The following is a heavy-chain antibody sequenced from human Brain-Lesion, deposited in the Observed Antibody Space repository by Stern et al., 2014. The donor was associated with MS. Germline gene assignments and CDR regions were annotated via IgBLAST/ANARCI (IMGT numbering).Heavy chain of an antibody. CDR1: GGSVSSTSYA. CDR3: AGEEDIRYCSGGSCTGNWFDP. D-gene: IGHD2-15*01. CDR2: IYYSGNT. Sequence: QLVQSGPGLVKPSETLSLTCTVAGGSVSSTSYAWAWIRQPPGKGLEWIGNIYYSGNTYYSPSLKSRLTISLDTSKNHFPRQRGSVTAADTAVYYCAGEEDIRYCSGGSCTGNWFDPWGQGTLVTVSS. V-gene: IGHV4-39*02. J-gene: IGHJ5*02.